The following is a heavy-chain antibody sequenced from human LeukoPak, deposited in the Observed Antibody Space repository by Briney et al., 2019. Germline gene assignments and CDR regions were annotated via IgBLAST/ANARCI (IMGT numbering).Heavy chain of an antibody. D-gene: IGHD2/OR15-2a*01. V-gene: IGHV3-74*01. CDR1: GNYW. CDR3: VSFYETY. J-gene: IGHJ4*02. Sequence: GGSLRLSCVASGNYWMHWVRQAPGQGLVWVSHINSDGSWTSYADSVKGRFTISKDNAKNTVYLQMNSLRAEDTAVYCCVSFYETYWGRGTLVTVSS. CDR2: INSDGSWT.